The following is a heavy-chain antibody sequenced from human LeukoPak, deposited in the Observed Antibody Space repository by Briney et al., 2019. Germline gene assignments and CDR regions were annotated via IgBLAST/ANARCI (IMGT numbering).Heavy chain of an antibody. J-gene: IGHJ4*02. Sequence: SETLSLTCTVSGYSISSGYYWSWIRQPPGKGLEWIGYIYYSGSTNYNPSLKSRVTISVDTSKNQFSLKLSSVTAADTAVYYCARATYSSGWYEDYWGQGTLVTVSS. V-gene: IGHV4-61*01. CDR1: GYSISSGYY. D-gene: IGHD6-19*01. CDR3: ARATYSSGWYEDY. CDR2: IYYSGST.